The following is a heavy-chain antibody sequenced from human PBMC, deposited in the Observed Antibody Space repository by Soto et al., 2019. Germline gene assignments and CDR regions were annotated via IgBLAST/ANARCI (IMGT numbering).Heavy chain of an antibody. CDR2: VIPIFDIT. J-gene: IGHJ4*02. V-gene: IGHV1-69*02. CDR1: GDTFSIYT. CDR3: ARGSDNSNWPNFDF. Sequence: QVQLVQSGSEVKKPGSSVKVSCKASGDTFSIYTISWVRQAPGQGLEWMGRVIPIFDITSYTQRFQGRVTITADKSTTTVYMELSSLRSEDTAVYYCARGSDNSNWPNFDFWGQGTLVTVSS. D-gene: IGHD6-13*01.